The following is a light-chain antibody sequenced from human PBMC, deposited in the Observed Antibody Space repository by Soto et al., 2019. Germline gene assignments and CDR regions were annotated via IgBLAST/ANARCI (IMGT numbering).Light chain of an antibody. CDR3: TSFTSMTTLV. J-gene: IGLJ2*01. CDR2: EVS. CDR1: SSDIGAYNY. V-gene: IGLV2-14*01. Sequence: QSVLTQPASVSGSPGQSIAISCTGTSSDIGAYNYVSWYQQHPGKAPKLLIYEVSNRPSGVSPRFSGSKSGNTASLTISGLRAEDEALYHCTSFTSMTTLVFGGGTKVTVL.